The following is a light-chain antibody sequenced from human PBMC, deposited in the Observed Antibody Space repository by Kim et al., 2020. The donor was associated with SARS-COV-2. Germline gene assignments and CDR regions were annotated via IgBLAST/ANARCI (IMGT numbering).Light chain of an antibody. CDR1: SLRTYY. CDR3: KSRDSSGNHLV. V-gene: IGLV3-19*01. J-gene: IGLJ2*01. Sequence: SSELTQDPAVSVALGQTVTITCQGDSLRTYYATWYQQKPGQAPVLVIYGKNNRPSGIPDRFSGSSSRNTASFTITRAQAEDEADYYCKSRDSSGNHLVFG. CDR2: GKN.